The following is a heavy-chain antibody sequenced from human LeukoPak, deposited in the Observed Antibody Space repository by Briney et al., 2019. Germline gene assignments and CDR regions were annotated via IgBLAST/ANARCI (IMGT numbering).Heavy chain of an antibody. V-gene: IGHV4-38-2*02. CDR1: GYSISSGYY. Sequence: PSETLSLTCTVSGYSISSGYYWGWIRQPPGKGLEWIGNIYHSGSTFCNPSLKSRVTISVDTSKNQFSLKLSSVTAADTAVYYCARAYSNFRPFDYWGQGTLVTVSS. J-gene: IGHJ4*02. CDR3: ARAYSNFRPFDY. CDR2: IYHSGST. D-gene: IGHD4-11*01.